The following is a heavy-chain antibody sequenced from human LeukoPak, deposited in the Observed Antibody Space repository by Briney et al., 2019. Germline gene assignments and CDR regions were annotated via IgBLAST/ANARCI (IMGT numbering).Heavy chain of an antibody. CDR3: AGGSTLDRGLVYY. D-gene: IGHD3-10*01. Sequence: GGSLRLSCAVSGFTFSSYWMHWVRQAPGKGLVWLSRISGDESSTSYADSVKGRFTISRDNAKNTLFLQMNSLRAEDTAVYYCAGGSTLDRGLVYYWGQGALVTVSS. CDR2: ISGDESST. CDR1: GFTFSSYW. J-gene: IGHJ4*02. V-gene: IGHV3-74*01.